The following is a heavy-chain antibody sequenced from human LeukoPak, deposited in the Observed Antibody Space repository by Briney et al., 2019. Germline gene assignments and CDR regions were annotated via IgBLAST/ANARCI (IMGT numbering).Heavy chain of an antibody. J-gene: IGHJ4*02. D-gene: IGHD4-23*01. CDR3: ASADGGNGNY. V-gene: IGHV3-21*01. CDR2: MSILSGIT. CDR1: GFPFSGYS. Sequence: GGSLRLSCAGSGFPFSGYSMNWVRQTPGKGLEWVSSMSILSGITYYAESVKGRFTVSRDNAKNTLYLQMNSLRAEDTAVYYCASADGGNGNYWGQGTLVTVSS.